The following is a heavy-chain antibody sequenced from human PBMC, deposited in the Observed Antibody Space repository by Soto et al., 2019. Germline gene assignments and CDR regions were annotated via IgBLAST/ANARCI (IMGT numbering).Heavy chain of an antibody. J-gene: IGHJ4*02. D-gene: IGHD2-15*01. CDR2: ISASGGRT. Sequence: LRLSCRASGFTFGNYAMAWVRQAPGKGLEWVSGISASGGRTYYADSAKGRFTISRDNSNNTLYLQMSSLRAEDTAVYYCAKDLEVLSARFESWGRGALVTVSS. CDR1: GFTFGNYA. CDR3: AKDLEVLSARFES. V-gene: IGHV3-23*01.